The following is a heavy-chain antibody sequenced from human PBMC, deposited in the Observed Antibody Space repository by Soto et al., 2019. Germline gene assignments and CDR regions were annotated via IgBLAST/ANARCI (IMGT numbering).Heavy chain of an antibody. V-gene: IGHV1-8*01. Sequence: ASVKVSCKASGYTFTRFDITWVRQATGQGLEWMGWMNPNSVNTGYAQKFQGRVTMTRNTSISTAYMELSSLRSEDTAIYYCAKDLGLTTFMYYFCYRGQGTLGTRSS. CDR3: AKDLGLTTFMYYFCY. CDR1: GYTFTRFD. CDR2: MNPNSVNT. J-gene: IGHJ4*01. D-gene: IGHD4-4*01.